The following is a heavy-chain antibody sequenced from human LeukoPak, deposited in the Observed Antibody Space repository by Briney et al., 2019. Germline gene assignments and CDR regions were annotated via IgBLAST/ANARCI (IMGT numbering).Heavy chain of an antibody. Sequence: GGSLRLSCAASGFTFSSYGMHWVRQAPGKGLEWVAFIRYDGNNKYYADSVKGRFTISRDNSMNTLYLQMNSLRAEDTAVYYCAKDLYSNYLNYYMDVWGKGTTVTVSS. J-gene: IGHJ6*03. CDR1: GFTFSSYG. D-gene: IGHD4-11*01. CDR2: IRYDGNNK. CDR3: AKDLYSNYLNYYMDV. V-gene: IGHV3-30*02.